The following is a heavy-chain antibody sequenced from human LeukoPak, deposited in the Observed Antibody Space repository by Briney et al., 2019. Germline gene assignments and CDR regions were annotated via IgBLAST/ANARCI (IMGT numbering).Heavy chain of an antibody. Sequence: GASVKVSCKASGGSFSSFVITWVRQAPGQGLEWMGRIIPVLGVSNFAQKFQGRVTLTRNTSISTAYMELSSLRSEDTAVYYCTRGGPVAGTHKYFQHWGQGTLVTVSS. CDR2: IIPVLGVS. V-gene: IGHV1-69*04. CDR3: TRGGPVAGTHKYFQH. CDR1: GGSFSSFV. J-gene: IGHJ1*01. D-gene: IGHD6-19*01.